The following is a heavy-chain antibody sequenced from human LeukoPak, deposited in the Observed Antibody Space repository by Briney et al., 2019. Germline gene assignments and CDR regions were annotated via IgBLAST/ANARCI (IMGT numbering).Heavy chain of an antibody. J-gene: IGHJ4*02. D-gene: IGHD5-24*01. CDR2: IYYSGST. CDR1: GGSISSGGYY. V-gene: IGHV4-31*03. CDR3: ARSRDGYSCFDY. Sequence: PSETLSLTCTVSGGSISSGGYYWSWIRQHPGKGLEWIGYIYYSGSTYYNPSLKSRVTISVDTSKNQFSLKLSSVTAADTAVYYCARSRDGYSCFDYWGQGTLVTVSS.